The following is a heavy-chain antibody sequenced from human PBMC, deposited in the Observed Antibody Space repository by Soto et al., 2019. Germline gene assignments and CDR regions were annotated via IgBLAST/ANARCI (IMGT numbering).Heavy chain of an antibody. V-gene: IGHV1-18*01. CDR3: ARGGRHDSSGYYLPFSGMDV. Sequence: QVQLVQSGAEVKKPGASVKVSCKASGYTFTSYGISWVRQAPGQGLEWMGWISAYNGDTNYAQKLQGRVTMTTDTSTRTAYMGLRSLRSADTAVYYCARGGRHDSSGYYLPFSGMDVWGQGTTVTVSS. D-gene: IGHD3-22*01. CDR2: ISAYNGDT. CDR1: GYTFTSYG. J-gene: IGHJ6*02.